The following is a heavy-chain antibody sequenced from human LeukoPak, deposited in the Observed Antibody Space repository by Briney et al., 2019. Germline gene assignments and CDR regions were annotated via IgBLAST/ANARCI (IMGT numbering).Heavy chain of an antibody. CDR1: GFTFSSYG. CDR3: AKAPKYCSGGSCYSGYGFDP. CDR2: TSYDGSNK. Sequence: PGGSLRLSCAASGFTFSSYGMHWVRQAPGKGLEWVAITSYDGSNKYYADSVKGRFTISRDNSKNTLYLQMNSLRAEDTAVYYCAKAPKYCSGGSCYSGYGFDPWGQGTLVTVSS. D-gene: IGHD2-15*01. V-gene: IGHV3-30*18. J-gene: IGHJ5*02.